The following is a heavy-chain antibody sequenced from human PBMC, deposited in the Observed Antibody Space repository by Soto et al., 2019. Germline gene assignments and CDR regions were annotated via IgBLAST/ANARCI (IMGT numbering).Heavy chain of an antibody. CDR3: ASPSYSSGGAFDI. Sequence: SSVKVSCKVSGYTLTELSMHWVRQAPGQGLEWMGGIIPIFGTANYAQKFQGRVTITADESTSTAYMELSSLRSEDTAVYYCASPSYSSGGAFDIWGQGTMVTV. CDR1: GYTLTELS. CDR2: IIPIFGTA. J-gene: IGHJ3*02. D-gene: IGHD6-25*01. V-gene: IGHV1-69*13.